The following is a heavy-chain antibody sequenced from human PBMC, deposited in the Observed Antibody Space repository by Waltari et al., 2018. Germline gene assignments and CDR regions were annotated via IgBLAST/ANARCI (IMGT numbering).Heavy chain of an antibody. CDR2: INHSGST. CDR3: ARDRRATVTTSNWFDP. D-gene: IGHD4-4*01. Sequence: QVQLQQWGAGLLKPSETLSLTCAVYGGSFSGYYWSWIRQPPGKGLEWIGEINHSGSTNYNPSLKSRVTISVDTSKNQFSLKLSSVTAADTAVYYCARDRRATVTTSNWFDPWGQGTLVTVSS. J-gene: IGHJ5*02. V-gene: IGHV4-34*01. CDR1: GGSFSGYY.